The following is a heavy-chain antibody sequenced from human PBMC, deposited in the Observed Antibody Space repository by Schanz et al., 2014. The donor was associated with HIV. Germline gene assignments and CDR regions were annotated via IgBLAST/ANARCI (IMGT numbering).Heavy chain of an antibody. D-gene: IGHD3-10*01. CDR1: GFTFSSFA. Sequence: QEQLVESGGGVVQPGRSLRLSCAASGFTFSSFAMHWVRQSPGKGLEWMAVISYDGSNKYYADSVKGRFTISRDNSKNTLYLQMNSLRAEDTAVYYCAKCPTMVRGTGMDVWGQGTTVTVSS. CDR3: AKCPTMVRGTGMDV. V-gene: IGHV3-30*18. CDR2: ISYDGSNK. J-gene: IGHJ6*02.